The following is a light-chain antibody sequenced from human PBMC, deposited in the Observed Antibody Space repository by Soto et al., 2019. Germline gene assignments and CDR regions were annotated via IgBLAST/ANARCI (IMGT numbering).Light chain of an antibody. CDR3: EQRSIWPRNT. V-gene: IGKV3-11*01. J-gene: IGKJ2*01. CDR2: DAS. Sequence: EIVLTQSPATLSLSSGERATFSCTASQSVGSYLAWYQQKPGQPPRLLIYDASNRATGIPARFSGSGAGTDVTLPISSLEPEDVAVYYCEQRSIWPRNTFGLGNKLEIK. CDR1: QSVGSY.